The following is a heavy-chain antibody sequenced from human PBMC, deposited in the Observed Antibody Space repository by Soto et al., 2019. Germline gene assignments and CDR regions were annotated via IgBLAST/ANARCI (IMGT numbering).Heavy chain of an antibody. CDR1: GGSISSGYYY. D-gene: IGHD6-19*01. CDR3: ARDSSGGFKRLDR. J-gene: IGHJ4*02. V-gene: IGHV4-31*03. CDR2: ISYSGTP. Sequence: QVQLQESGPGLVKPSQTLSLTCTVSGGSISSGYYYWSWIRQHPGKGLEWIGDISYSGTPYYNPSLKSRLTMSADLSKNQFSLKLTSMTAADTAVYYCARDSSGGFKRLDRWGQGTLVTVSS.